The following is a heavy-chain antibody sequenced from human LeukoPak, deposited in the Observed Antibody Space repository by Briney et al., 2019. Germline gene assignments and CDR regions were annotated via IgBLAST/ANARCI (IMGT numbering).Heavy chain of an antibody. Sequence: ASVKVSCKASGFAFTSSAVQWVRQARGQRLEWIGWIVVGSGNTNYAQKFQERVTITRDMSTSTAYMELSSLRSEDTAVYYCAADGERDYFDYWGQGTLVTVSS. CDR2: IVVGSGNT. D-gene: IGHD3-10*01. CDR1: GFAFTSSA. V-gene: IGHV1-58*01. J-gene: IGHJ4*02. CDR3: AADGERDYFDY.